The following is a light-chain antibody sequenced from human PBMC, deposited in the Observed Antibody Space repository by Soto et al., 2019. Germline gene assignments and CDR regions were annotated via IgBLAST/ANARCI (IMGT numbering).Light chain of an antibody. CDR2: AAS. J-gene: IGKJ4*01. Sequence: EVVMTQSPATLSVSPGERATLSCRASQGLGTNLAWYQQKPGQGPRLLIYAASTRATGVPARFSGSGSVEEVTLTISSLQSEDFAVYYCQQYNYWPLSFGGGTKVEIK. CDR3: QQYNYWPLS. CDR1: QGLGTN. V-gene: IGKV3-15*01.